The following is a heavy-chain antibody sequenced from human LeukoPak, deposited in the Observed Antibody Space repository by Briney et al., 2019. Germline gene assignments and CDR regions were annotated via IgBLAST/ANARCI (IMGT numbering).Heavy chain of an antibody. CDR1: GGTFSSYA. V-gene: IGHV1-69*13. CDR3: ARPCPDIDGYKY. J-gene: IGHJ4*02. Sequence: GASVKVSCKASGGTFSSYAISWVRQAPGQGLEWMGGIIPIFGTANYAQKFQGRVTITADESTSTGYMELSSLRSEDTAVYYCARPCPDIDGYKYWGQGTLVTVSS. D-gene: IGHD5-24*01. CDR2: IIPIFGTA.